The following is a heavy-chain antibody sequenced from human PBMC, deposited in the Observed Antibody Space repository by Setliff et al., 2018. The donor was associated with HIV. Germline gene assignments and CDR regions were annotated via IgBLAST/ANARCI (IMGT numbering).Heavy chain of an antibody. D-gene: IGHD1-26*01. CDR1: GASISSSSHH. J-gene: IGHJ6*03. CDR3: ARIVKWELVATSTFFYYYMDV. V-gene: IGHV4-39*01. CDR2: IYYTGST. Sequence: SETLSLTCTVSGASISSSSHHWAWIRQPPGTGLEYIGNIYYTGSTHHNPSLESRVATSVDTSKNQFSLKLSSVTAADTAVYYCARIVKWELVATSTFFYYYMDVWGKGTTVTVSS.